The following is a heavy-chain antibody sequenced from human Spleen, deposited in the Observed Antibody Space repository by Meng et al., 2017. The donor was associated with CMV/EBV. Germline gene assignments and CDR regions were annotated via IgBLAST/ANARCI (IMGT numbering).Heavy chain of an antibody. CDR3: ARGDTIFGVVIFDY. V-gene: IGHV1-2*02. Sequence: QVQHVTVLAAVKKTGASVKVSSMASGYTFTGFYMQWGREAPGQGLEWMGWINTNSGGTNYEKKFQGRVTMTRDTSISTAYMELSRLRSDDTAVYYCARGDTIFGVVIFDYWGQGTLVTVSS. CDR2: INTNSGGT. CDR1: GYTFTGFY. J-gene: IGHJ4*02. D-gene: IGHD3-3*01.